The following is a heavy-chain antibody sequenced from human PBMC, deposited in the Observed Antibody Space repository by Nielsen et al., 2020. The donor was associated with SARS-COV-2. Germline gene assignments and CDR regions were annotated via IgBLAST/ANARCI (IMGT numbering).Heavy chain of an antibody. J-gene: IGHJ4*02. Sequence: WVRQAPGQGLEWMGWINPNSGGTNYAQKFQGWVTMTRDTSISTAYMELGRLRSDDTAVYYCARAEGGSLGELSPSMNFDYWGQGTLVTVSS. V-gene: IGHV1-2*04. CDR3: ARAEGGSLGELSPSMNFDY. CDR2: INPNSGGT. D-gene: IGHD3-16*02.